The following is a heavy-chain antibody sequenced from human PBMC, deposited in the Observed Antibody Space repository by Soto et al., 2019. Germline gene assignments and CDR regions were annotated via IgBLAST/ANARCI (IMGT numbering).Heavy chain of an antibody. D-gene: IGHD2-8*01. J-gene: IGHJ6*02. Sequence: PGGSLRLSCAASGFTFSNAWMNWVRQAPGKGLEWVGRIKSKTDGGTTDYAAPVKGRFTISRDDSKNTLYLQMNSLKTEDTAVYYCTTAAYCTNGVCYTGYYYYGMDVWGQGTTVTVSS. V-gene: IGHV3-15*07. CDR1: GFTFSNAW. CDR2: IKSKTDGGTT. CDR3: TTAAYCTNGVCYTGYYYYGMDV.